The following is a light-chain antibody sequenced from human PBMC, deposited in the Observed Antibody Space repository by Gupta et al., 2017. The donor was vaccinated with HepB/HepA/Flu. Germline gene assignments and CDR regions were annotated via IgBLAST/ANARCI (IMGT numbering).Light chain of an antibody. CDR1: SSDVGGYNF. V-gene: IGLV2-14*03. CDR2: DVT. J-gene: IGLJ1*01. CDR3: TSYTISSTYV. Sequence: QAAVTQPASVSGSPGQSITISCTGISSDVGGYNFVSWYQQHPGTAPKLMIYDVTNRPSGVSSRFSGSKSANTASLTISGLQAGDEADYYCTSYTISSTYVFGTGTKVTVL.